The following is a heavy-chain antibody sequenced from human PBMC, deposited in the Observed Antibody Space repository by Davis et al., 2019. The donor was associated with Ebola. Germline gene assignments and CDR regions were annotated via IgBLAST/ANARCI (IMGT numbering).Heavy chain of an antibody. CDR1: GFTFSNYA. J-gene: IGHJ4*02. V-gene: IGHV3-30*04. D-gene: IGHD3-3*01. CDR3: VRAVFHEVLDY. CDR2: VSHSERER. Sequence: GESLKISCAASGFTFSNYAMHWVRQAPGQGLEWVAVVSHSERERFYADSLKGRFNISRDNSEKTLYLQMSSLTVDDTAVYYCVRAVFHEVLDYWGQGTPVTVSS.